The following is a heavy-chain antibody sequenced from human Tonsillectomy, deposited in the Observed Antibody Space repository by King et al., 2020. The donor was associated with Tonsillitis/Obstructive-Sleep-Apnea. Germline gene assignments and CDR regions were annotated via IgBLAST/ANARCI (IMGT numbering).Heavy chain of an antibody. CDR2: ISYDGSNK. CDR1: GFTFSSYG. D-gene: IGHD6-13*01. CDR3: AKDRLAAAVPFDY. V-gene: IGHV3-30*18. Sequence: VQLVESGGGVVQPGRSLRLSCAASGFTFSSYGMHWVRQAPGKGLEWVAVISYDGSNKYYADSVKGRFTISRDNSKNTLYLQMNSLRAEDTAVYYCAKDRLAAAVPFDYWGQGTLVTVSS. J-gene: IGHJ4*02.